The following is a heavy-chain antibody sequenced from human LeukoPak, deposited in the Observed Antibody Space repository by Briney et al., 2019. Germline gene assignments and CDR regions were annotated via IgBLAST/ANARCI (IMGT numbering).Heavy chain of an antibody. D-gene: IGHD2-15*01. V-gene: IGHV4-59*01. J-gene: IGHJ4*02. CDR1: GGSISSYY. CDR2: IYYSGST. CDR3: ARAVVSATGPFDY. Sequence: PSETLSLTCTVSGGSISSYYWSWIRQPPGKGLEWIGYIYYSGSTNYNPSLKSRVTISVDTSKNQFSLKLSSVTAADTAVYYCARAVVSATGPFDYWSRGTLVTVSS.